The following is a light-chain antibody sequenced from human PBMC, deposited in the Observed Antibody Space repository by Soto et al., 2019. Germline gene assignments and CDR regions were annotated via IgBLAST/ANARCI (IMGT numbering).Light chain of an antibody. Sequence: QSLLTQPRSVSGSPGQSVTISCTGTSSDVGGYNYVSWYQQHPGKAPKLMIYDVSKRPSGVPDRFSGSKSGNTASLTISGLQAEDEADYYCCSYAVSYTIYGCGTGTKV. J-gene: IGLJ1*01. CDR2: DVS. CDR3: CSYAVSYTIYG. CDR1: SSDVGGYNY. V-gene: IGLV2-11*01.